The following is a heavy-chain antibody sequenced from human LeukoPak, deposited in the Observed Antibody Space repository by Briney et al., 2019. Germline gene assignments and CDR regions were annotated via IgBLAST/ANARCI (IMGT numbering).Heavy chain of an antibody. CDR3: ARSGSAYGSGSYEGPDYYYYGMDV. CDR2: INPSGGST. J-gene: IGHJ6*02. D-gene: IGHD3-10*01. Sequence: ASVKVSCKASGYTFTSYYMHWVRQAPGQGLEWMGIINPSGGSTSYAQKFQGRVTMTRDTSTSTVYMELSSLRSEDTAVYYCARSGSAYGSGSYEGPDYYYYGMDVWGQGTTVTVSS. CDR1: GYTFTSYY. V-gene: IGHV1-46*01.